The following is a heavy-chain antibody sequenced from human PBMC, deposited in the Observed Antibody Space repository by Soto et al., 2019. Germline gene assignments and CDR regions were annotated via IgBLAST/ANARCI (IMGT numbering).Heavy chain of an antibody. V-gene: IGHV1-2*02. Sequence: ASVKVSCKASGYTFTGYYMHWVRQAPEQGPEWMGEIGPESGATRYAQKFQGRVTMTRDMSITTVYMELNNLSPDDTAVYYCGRGRSGQIVVFYWGQGTPVTVSS. CDR3: GRGRSGQIVVFY. D-gene: IGHD5-12*01. CDR2: IGPESGAT. J-gene: IGHJ4*02. CDR1: GYTFTGYY.